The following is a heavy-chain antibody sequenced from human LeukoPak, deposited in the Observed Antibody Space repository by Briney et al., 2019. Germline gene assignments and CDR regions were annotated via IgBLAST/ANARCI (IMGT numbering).Heavy chain of an antibody. CDR2: ISYDGINK. Sequence: GESLRLSCAVSGFTFTAYGMHWVRQAPGKGLEWVAIISYDGINKYYPDSVKGRFTISRDNSKNTLYLQMNSLRAEDTAVYYCAKDTRDDHHSDYWGQGTLVTVSS. V-gene: IGHV3-30*18. J-gene: IGHJ4*02. CDR3: AKDTRDDHHSDY. CDR1: GFTFTAYG. D-gene: IGHD1-14*01.